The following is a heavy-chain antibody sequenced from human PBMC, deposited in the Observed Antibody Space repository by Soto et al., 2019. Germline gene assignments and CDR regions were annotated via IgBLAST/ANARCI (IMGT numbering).Heavy chain of an antibody. Sequence: GSLRLSCSASGFTFSSYAMHWVRQAPGKGLEYVSAISSNGGSTYYADSVKGRFTISRDNSKNTLYLQMSSLRAEDTAVYYCVKEMWIQLLGVFHYWGQGTLVTVS. CDR2: ISSNGGST. CDR1: GFTFSSYA. J-gene: IGHJ4*02. D-gene: IGHD5-18*01. CDR3: VKEMWIQLLGVFHY. V-gene: IGHV3-64D*06.